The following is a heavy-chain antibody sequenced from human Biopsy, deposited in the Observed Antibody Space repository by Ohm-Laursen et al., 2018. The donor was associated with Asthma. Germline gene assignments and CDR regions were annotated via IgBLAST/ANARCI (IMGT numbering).Heavy chain of an antibody. CDR3: ARCQVGYSSGWSLLLKKIYYSGMDL. CDR1: GGTFSNFA. Sequence: GPSVNVSCKAPGGTFSNFAMSWVRQAPGQGLEWMGGIMTVFGKTNYAQKFQGRVTITADESTSTAYMEVTSLRSEDTAIYYCARCQVGYSSGWSLLLKKIYYSGMDLWGQGTAVTVSS. J-gene: IGHJ6*02. V-gene: IGHV1-69*13. CDR2: IMTVFGKT. D-gene: IGHD6-19*01.